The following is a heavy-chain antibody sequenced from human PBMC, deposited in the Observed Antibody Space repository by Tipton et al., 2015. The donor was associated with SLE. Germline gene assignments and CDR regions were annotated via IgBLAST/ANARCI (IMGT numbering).Heavy chain of an antibody. CDR1: GASISSHY. CDR3: ARAKRSSTYWGYWFDP. Sequence: TLSLTCTVSGASISSHYWNWIRQPPGKGLEWIGNIYNNGNTNYKPSLKSRVTISVDTSRNQFFLKLSSVTAADTALYYCARAKRSSTYWGYWFDPWGQGALATISS. CDR2: IYNNGNT. V-gene: IGHV4-59*11. J-gene: IGHJ5*02. D-gene: IGHD7-27*01.